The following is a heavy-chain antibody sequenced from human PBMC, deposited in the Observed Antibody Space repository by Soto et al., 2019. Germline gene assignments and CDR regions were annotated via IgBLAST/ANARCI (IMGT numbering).Heavy chain of an antibody. D-gene: IGHD3-16*01. V-gene: IGHV3-11*01. Sequence: GGSLRLSCAASGFTFSGYYFTWIRQAPGKGLEWVSYISFSGSTIYYADSVKGRFTISRDNAKNSLYLQMNNLRPEDTAVYYCAGGDSGSFDSWGQGTLVTVSS. CDR1: GFTFSGYY. CDR2: ISFSGSTI. CDR3: AGGDSGSFDS. J-gene: IGHJ4*02.